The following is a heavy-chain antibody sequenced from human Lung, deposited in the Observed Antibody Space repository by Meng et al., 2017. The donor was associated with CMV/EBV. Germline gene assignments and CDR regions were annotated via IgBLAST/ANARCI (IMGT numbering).Heavy chain of an antibody. Sequence: SXTXSLTCAVYGGSLTDYFWSWIRQSPEKGLEWIGDISHGGRTNYNPSLQSRVTISVDTSNNQFSLRVASVTAADTAVYYCARGRTDFDSLGQGTLVTVSS. CDR1: GGSLTDYF. CDR2: ISHGGRT. D-gene: IGHD1-1*01. J-gene: IGHJ4*02. CDR3: ARGRTDFDS. V-gene: IGHV4-34*01.